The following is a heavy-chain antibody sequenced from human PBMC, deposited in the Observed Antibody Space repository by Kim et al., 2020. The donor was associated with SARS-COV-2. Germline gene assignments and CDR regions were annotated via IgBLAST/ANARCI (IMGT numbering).Heavy chain of an antibody. V-gene: IGHV1-46*04. CDR2: INPDDDGT. CDR3: VRADYGHHFDY. J-gene: IGHJ4*02. CDR1: GYTFSDYY. Sequence: ASVKVSCKASGYTFSDYYMHWVRQAPGQGLEWMGLINPDDDGTNYSERLQGRLTMTRDTSTSTLYMELSSLRSDDTAVYYCVRADYGHHFDYWGQGTLVTVSS. D-gene: IGHD3-10*01.